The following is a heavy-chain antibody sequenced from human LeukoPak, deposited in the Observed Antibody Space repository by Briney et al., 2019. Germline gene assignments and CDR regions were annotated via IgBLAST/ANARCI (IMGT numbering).Heavy chain of an antibody. V-gene: IGHV4-4*07. CDR3: AGSASGSYPSYYYYMDV. CDR1: GGSISSYY. J-gene: IGHJ6*03. D-gene: IGHD3-10*01. Sequence: SETLSLTCTVSGGSISSYYWSWIRQPAGKGLEWIGRIYTSGSTNYNPSLKSRVTMSVDTSKNQFSLKLSSVTAADTAVYYCAGSASGSYPSYYYYMDVWGKGTTVTVSS. CDR2: IYTSGST.